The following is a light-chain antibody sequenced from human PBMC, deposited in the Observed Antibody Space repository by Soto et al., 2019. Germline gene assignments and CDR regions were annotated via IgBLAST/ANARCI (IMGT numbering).Light chain of an antibody. CDR2: DVS. V-gene: IGLV2-14*01. Sequence: SVLTQPASVSGSPGQSITISCTGTSSDVGGYNYVSWYQQHPGKAPKLMIYDVSNRPSGVSNRFSGSKSGNTASLTISGLQAEAEADYYCSSYTSSTTGVFGTGTKVTVL. CDR1: SSDVGGYNY. CDR3: SSYTSSTTGV. J-gene: IGLJ1*01.